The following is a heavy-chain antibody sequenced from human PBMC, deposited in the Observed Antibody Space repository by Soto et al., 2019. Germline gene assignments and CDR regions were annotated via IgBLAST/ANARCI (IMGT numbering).Heavy chain of an antibody. CDR2: ISSSSSTI. Sequence: PVGSLRLSCAASGFTFSSYSMNWVRQAPGKGLEWVSYISSSSSTIYYADSVKGRFTISRDNAKNSLYLQMNSLRDEDTAVYYCARDPIYDSSGYYFVTAFDIWGQGTMVTVSS. V-gene: IGHV3-48*02. CDR3: ARDPIYDSSGYYFVTAFDI. J-gene: IGHJ3*02. D-gene: IGHD3-22*01. CDR1: GFTFSSYS.